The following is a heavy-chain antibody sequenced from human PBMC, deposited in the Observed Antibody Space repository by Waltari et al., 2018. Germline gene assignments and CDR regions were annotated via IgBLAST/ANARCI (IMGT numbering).Heavy chain of an antibody. CDR1: GGSISSGSYY. V-gene: IGHV4-61*02. CDR2: IYSGGGT. D-gene: IGHD3-22*01. CDR3: ARDKPYYYDSSGYSVFDY. Sequence: QVQLQESGPGLVKPSQTLSLTCTVSGGSISSGSYYWSWIRQPAGKGLEWIGRIYSGGGTNYNPALTSLVTISVDPSKNQFSLKLSSVTAADTAVYYCARDKPYYYDSSGYSVFDYWGQGTLVTVSS. J-gene: IGHJ4*02.